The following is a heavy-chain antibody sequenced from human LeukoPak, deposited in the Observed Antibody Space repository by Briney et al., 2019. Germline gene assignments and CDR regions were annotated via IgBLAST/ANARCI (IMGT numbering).Heavy chain of an antibody. V-gene: IGHV1-2*02. CDR2: INPNNGGT. D-gene: IGHD3-10*01. CDR1: GYTFTGYY. J-gene: IGHJ4*02. CDR3: ARASITMIRGVFDY. Sequence: GASVKVSCKASGYTFTGYYMHWVRQAPGQGLEWMGWINPNNGGTNDAQKFQGRVTMTRDTSINTAYMELSRLRSEDTAVYYCARASITMIRGVFDYWGQGTLVTVSS.